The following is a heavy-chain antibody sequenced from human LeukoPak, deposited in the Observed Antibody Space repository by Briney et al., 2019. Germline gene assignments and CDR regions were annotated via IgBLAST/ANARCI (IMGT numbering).Heavy chain of an antibody. D-gene: IGHD3-9*01. V-gene: IGHV3-21*01. Sequence: PGGSLRLSCAASGFTFSSYSMNWVRQAPGKGLEWVSSISSSSSYIYYADSVKGRFTICRDNAKNALYLQMNSLRAEDTAVYYCASEKYDILTGAPYYYGMDVWGQGTTVTVSS. CDR1: GFTFSSYS. CDR3: ASEKYDILTGAPYYYGMDV. J-gene: IGHJ6*02. CDR2: ISSSSSYI.